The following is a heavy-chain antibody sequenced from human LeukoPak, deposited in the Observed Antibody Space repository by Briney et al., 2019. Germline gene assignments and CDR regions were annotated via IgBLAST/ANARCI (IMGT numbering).Heavy chain of an antibody. CDR1: GFTVSSNY. CDR3: ARDLTTGSGSLDY. V-gene: IGHV4-59*02. J-gene: IGHJ4*02. CDR2: IYYSGNT. Sequence: PGGSLRLSCAASGFTVSSNYMSWIRQPPGKGLEWIGYIYYSGNTNYNPSLKSRVTISVDTSKNQFSLNLSSVTAADTAVYYCARDLTTGSGSLDYWGQGTLVTVSS. D-gene: IGHD3-10*01.